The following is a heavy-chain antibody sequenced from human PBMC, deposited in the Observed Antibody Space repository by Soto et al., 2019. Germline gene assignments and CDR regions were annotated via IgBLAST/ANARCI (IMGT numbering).Heavy chain of an antibody. CDR1: GDSMSSSNW. CDR2: AHHSVRT. V-gene: IGHV4-4*02. J-gene: IGHJ4*02. CDR3: ARYEATALDY. Sequence: QVQLLESGPGLLKPSGTLSLTCTVSGDSMSSSNWWNWVRQPPGKGLEWIGEAHHSVRTNYNPSLKSRVTISVDRSQNHFSLQLTSVTAADTAVYYCARYEATALDYWGQGTLVTVSS. D-gene: IGHD3-16*01.